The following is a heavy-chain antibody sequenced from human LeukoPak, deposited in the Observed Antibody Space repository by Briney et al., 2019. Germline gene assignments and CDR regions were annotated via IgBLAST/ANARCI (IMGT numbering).Heavy chain of an antibody. CDR1: GGSISSGSYY. J-gene: IGHJ4*02. V-gene: IGHV4-61*02. CDR3: AREEWELFDY. D-gene: IGHD1-26*01. CDR2: IYTSGST. Sequence: SQTLSLTCTVSGGSISSGSYYWSWIRQPAGKGLEWTGRIYTSGSTNYNPSLKSRVTISVDTSKNQFSLKLSSVTAADTAVYYCAREEWELFDYWGQGTLVTVSS.